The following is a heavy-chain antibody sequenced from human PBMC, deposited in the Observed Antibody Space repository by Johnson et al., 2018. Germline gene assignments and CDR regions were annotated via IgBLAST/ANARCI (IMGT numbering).Heavy chain of an antibody. J-gene: IGHJ3*02. Sequence: QVQLVQSGGGVVQPGRSLRLSCAASGFIFSSYAMHWVRQAPGKGLEWVAVISYDGSNKYYADSVKGRFTISRDNSKNTLYLQMNSLRAADTAVYYCARDMAAWYITIFGVVIISAFDIWGQGTMVTVSS. CDR2: ISYDGSNK. CDR1: GFIFSSYA. D-gene: IGHD3-3*01. V-gene: IGHV3-30*03. CDR3: ARDMAAWYITIFGVVIISAFDI.